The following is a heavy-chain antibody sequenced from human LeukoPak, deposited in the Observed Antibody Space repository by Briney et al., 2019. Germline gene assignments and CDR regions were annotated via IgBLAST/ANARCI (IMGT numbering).Heavy chain of an antibody. CDR2: ISSSGSTI. V-gene: IGHV3-11*04. CDR3: SRLRGYSYGYAGY. Sequence: GGSLRLSCAASGFTFTDFYMSWIRQAPGKGLEWVSYISSSGSTIDYADSVKGRFTISRDNAKNSLYLQMNSLRAEDTAVYYCSRLRGYSYGYAGYWGQGTLVTVSS. J-gene: IGHJ4*02. CDR1: GFTFTDFY. D-gene: IGHD5-18*01.